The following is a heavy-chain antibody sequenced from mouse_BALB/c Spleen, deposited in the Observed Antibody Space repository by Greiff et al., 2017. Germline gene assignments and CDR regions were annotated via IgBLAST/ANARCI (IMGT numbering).Heavy chain of an antibody. CDR3: ARSYYYGSPLDY. CDR1: GFSLTSYG. V-gene: IGHV2-9*02. D-gene: IGHD1-1*01. J-gene: IGHJ2*01. CDR2: IWAGGST. Sequence: VKLVESGPGLVAPSQSLSITCTVSGFSLTSYGVHWVRQPPGKGLEWLGVIWAGGSTNYNSALMSRLSISKDNSKSQVFLKMNSLQTDDTAMYYCARSYYYGSPLDYWGQGTTLTVSS.